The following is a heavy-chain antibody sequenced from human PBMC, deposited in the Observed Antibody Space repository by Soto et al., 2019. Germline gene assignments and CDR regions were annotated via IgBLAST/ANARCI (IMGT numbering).Heavy chain of an antibody. J-gene: IGHJ4*02. Sequence: PGGSLRLSCAASGFSFGSHGMHWVRQAPGKGLEWVAIIWYDGSHQYYADSVKGRFTISRDNSKNTVSLQMDSLRAEDTAVYYCAKDLGSSIAGYGVPPGHFDYWGQGTLVTVSS. D-gene: IGHD2-8*01. CDR1: GFSFGSHG. CDR3: AKDLGSSIAGYGVPPGHFDY. V-gene: IGHV3-33*03. CDR2: IWYDGSHQ.